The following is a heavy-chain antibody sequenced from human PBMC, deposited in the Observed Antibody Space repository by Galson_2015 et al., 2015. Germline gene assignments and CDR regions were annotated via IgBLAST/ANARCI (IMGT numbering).Heavy chain of an antibody. V-gene: IGHV3-48*03. CDR3: ARLGIPFP. Sequence: SLRLSCAASGFTFSSSEMNWVRQAPGKGLEWVSYISSSGTSTYYADSVKGRFTISRDNAKNSLYLQMNSLRVEDTGVYYCARLGIPFPWGQGTPVTVSS. D-gene: IGHD2-2*02. J-gene: IGHJ5*02. CDR1: GFTFSSSE. CDR2: ISSSGTST.